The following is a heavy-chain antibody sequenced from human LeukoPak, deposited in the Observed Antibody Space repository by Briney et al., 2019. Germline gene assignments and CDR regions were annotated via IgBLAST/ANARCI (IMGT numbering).Heavy chain of an antibody. CDR3: ATRGITVVNPHRTFDY. V-gene: IGHV1-24*01. J-gene: IGHJ4*02. CDR2: FDPEDGET. Sequence: ASVTVSCKVSGYTLTELSMHWVRQAPGKGLEWMGGFDPEDGETIYAQKFQGGVTMTEDTSTDTAYMELSSLRSEDTAVYYCATRGITVVNPHRTFDYWGQGTPVTVSS. D-gene: IGHD4-23*01. CDR1: GYTLTELS.